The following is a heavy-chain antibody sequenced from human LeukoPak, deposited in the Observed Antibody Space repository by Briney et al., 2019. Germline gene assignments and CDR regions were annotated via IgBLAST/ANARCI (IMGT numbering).Heavy chain of an antibody. CDR2: INPNSGGT. V-gene: IGHV1-2*02. CDR3: ASLNLPDSSGYYDD. D-gene: IGHD3-22*01. CDR1: GYTFTGHY. Sequence: GASVKVSCKASGYTFTGHYMHWVRQAPGQGLEWMGWINPNSGGTNYAQKFQGRVTMTRDTSISTAYMELSRLRSDDTAVYYCASLNLPDSSGYYDDWGQGTLVNVSS. J-gene: IGHJ4*02.